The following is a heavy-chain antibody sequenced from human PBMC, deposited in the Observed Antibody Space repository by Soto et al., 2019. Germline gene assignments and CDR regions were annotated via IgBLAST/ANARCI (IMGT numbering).Heavy chain of an antibody. D-gene: IGHD3-3*01. CDR2: VYYSGST. CDR1: GGSVSRVSYY. Sequence: SETLSLTCNVSGGSVSRVSYYWSWIRQSPGKGLEWIGYVYYSGSTNYNPSLKSRVTISVDTSKNQSSLKLRSVTAADTAVYYCAASISIFGVVPFWGQGTLVTVSS. CDR3: AASISIFGVVPF. V-gene: IGHV4-61*01. J-gene: IGHJ4*02.